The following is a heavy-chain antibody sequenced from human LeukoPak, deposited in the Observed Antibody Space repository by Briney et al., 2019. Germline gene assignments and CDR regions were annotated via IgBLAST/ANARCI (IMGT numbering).Heavy chain of an antibody. V-gene: IGHV6-1*01. CDR3: ARGENWNYDY. J-gene: IGHJ4*02. D-gene: IGHD1-1*01. CDR1: GDSVSSNSS. Sequence: SQTLSLTCAISGDSVSSNSSWNWLRQSPSRGLEWLGRTYYRSKWYNDYAVSVKSRITINPDTSKNQFSLQLNSVTPEDTAVYYCARGENWNYDYWGQGTLVTVSS. CDR2: TYYRSKWYN.